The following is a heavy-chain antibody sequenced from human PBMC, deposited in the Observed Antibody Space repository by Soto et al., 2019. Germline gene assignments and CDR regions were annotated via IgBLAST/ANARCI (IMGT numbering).Heavy chain of an antibody. J-gene: IGHJ4*02. D-gene: IGHD1-26*01. V-gene: IGHV3-33*01. CDR2: IWYDGSNQ. CDR3: ARAISSATYYHSIGY. CDR1: GFNISTYG. Sequence: QVKLVESGGGVVQPGTSLRLSCEASGFNISTYGMHWVRQAPGKGLQWLAFIWYDGSNQHYAASVKGRLTIARDNSKNTLYLQMTNLRADDTAVYHCARAISSATYYHSIGYWGRGTLVTVSS.